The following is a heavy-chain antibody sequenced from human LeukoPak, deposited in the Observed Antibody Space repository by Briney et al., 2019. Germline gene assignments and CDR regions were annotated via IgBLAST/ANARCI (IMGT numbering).Heavy chain of an antibody. Sequence: SETLSLTFTVSGDSISTSNYYWGWVRQPPGKGLEWIGSVSYSGSTYYNPSLKSRVTISLDTSKSQFSLKLSSVTAADTAVYYCARGISSSYVFDMDVWGKGSTVTVSS. CDR2: VSYSGST. D-gene: IGHD5-12*01. J-gene: IGHJ6*03. CDR3: ARGISSSYVFDMDV. CDR1: GDSISTSNYY. V-gene: IGHV4-39*07.